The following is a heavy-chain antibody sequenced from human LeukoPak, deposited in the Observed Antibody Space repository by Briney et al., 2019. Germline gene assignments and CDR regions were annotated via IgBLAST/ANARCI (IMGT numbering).Heavy chain of an antibody. CDR3: ARGGVATITGYCSGGSCPYFDY. D-gene: IGHD2-15*01. CDR2: IYSGGST. V-gene: IGHV3-53*01. J-gene: IGHJ4*02. Sequence: GGSLRLSCAASGIIFSSAWMVWVRQAPGKGLEWVSVIYSGGSTYYADSVKGRFTISRDNSKNTLYLQMNSLRAEDTAVYYCARGGVATITGYCSGGSCPYFDYWGQGTLVTVSS. CDR1: GIIFSSAW.